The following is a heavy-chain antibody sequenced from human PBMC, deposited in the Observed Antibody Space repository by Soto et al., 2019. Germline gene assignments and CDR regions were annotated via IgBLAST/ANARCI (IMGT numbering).Heavy chain of an antibody. Sequence: GGSLRLSCAASGFTFSSYWMSWVRQAPGKGLEWVANIKQDGSEKYYVESVKGRFTISRDNAKNSLYLQMNSLRAEDTAVYYCARDSPLASSDYWGQGTLVTVSS. CDR2: IKQDGSEK. J-gene: IGHJ4*02. V-gene: IGHV3-7*01. D-gene: IGHD6-6*01. CDR3: ARDSPLASSDY. CDR1: GFTFSSYW.